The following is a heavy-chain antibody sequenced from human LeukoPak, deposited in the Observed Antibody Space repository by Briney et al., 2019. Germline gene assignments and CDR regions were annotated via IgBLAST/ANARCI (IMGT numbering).Heavy chain of an antibody. CDR3: ARDLKLLRFGELARADYGMDV. V-gene: IGHV3-66*01. CDR1: GFTVSSNY. D-gene: IGHD3-10*01. Sequence: GGSLRLSCAASGFTVSSNYMSWVRQAPGKGLEWVSVIYSGGSTYYADSVKGRFTISRDNSKNTLYLQMNSLRAEDTAVYYCARDLKLLRFGELARADYGMDVWGQGTTVTVSS. CDR2: IYSGGST. J-gene: IGHJ6*02.